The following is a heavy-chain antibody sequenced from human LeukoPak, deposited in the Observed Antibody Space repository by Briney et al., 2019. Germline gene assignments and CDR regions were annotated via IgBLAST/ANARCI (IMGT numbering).Heavy chain of an antibody. J-gene: IGHJ4*02. CDR3: ARYSGSYYYPPAWDL. Sequence: VRQAPGKGLEWVSATSTSGGSAYYADSVKGRFTISRDNSKNTLYLQMDSLRADDTAVYYCARYSGSYYYPPAWDLWGQGTLVTVSS. V-gene: IGHV3-23*01. D-gene: IGHD1-26*01. CDR2: TSTSGGSA.